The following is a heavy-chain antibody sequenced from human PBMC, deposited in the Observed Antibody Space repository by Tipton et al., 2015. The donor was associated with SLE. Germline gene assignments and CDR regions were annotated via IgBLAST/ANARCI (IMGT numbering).Heavy chain of an antibody. CDR1: GGSMSTYY. J-gene: IGHJ6*04. V-gene: IGHV4-39*07. CDR2: IYYSGST. Sequence: TLSLTCTVSGGSMSTYYWGWIRQPPGKGLEWIGSIYYSGSTYYNPSLKSRVTISVDTSKNQFSLKLSSVTAADTAVYYCASVLGDVWGKGTTVTVSS. CDR3: ASVLGDV.